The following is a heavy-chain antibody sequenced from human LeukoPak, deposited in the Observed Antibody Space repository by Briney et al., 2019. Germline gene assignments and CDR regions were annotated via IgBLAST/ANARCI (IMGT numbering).Heavy chain of an antibody. Sequence: PSETLSLTCTVSGGSVSSGSYYWSWIRQPPGKGLEWIGYIYYSGSTNYNPSLKSRVTISVDTSKNQFSLKLSSATAADTAVYYCARTRDSGSYLYFDYWGQGTLVTVSP. CDR1: GGSVSSGSYY. CDR2: IYYSGST. D-gene: IGHD1-26*01. CDR3: ARTRDSGSYLYFDY. V-gene: IGHV4-61*01. J-gene: IGHJ4*02.